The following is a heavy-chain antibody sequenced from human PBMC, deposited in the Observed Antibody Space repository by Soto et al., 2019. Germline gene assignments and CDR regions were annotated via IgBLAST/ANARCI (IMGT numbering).Heavy chain of an antibody. CDR3: AKFFGGNSAHTYTIDP. J-gene: IGHJ5*02. D-gene: IGHD2-21*02. V-gene: IGHV3-23*01. CDR1: GFTFSSYA. Sequence: EVQLLESGGGLVQPGGSLRLSCAASGFTFSSYAMSWVRQAPGKGLEWVSTISTSGGSTHYADSVKGRFTISRDNPKNPLYLQMNSLRAEDTAIYYCAKFFGGNSAHTYTIDPWGQGTLVTVSS. CDR2: ISTSGGST.